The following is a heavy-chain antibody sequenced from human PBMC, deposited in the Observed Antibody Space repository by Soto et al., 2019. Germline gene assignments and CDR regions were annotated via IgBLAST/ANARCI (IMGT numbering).Heavy chain of an antibody. D-gene: IGHD2-21*02. J-gene: IGHJ6*03. CDR3: AKDVGDWDYYYMDF. CDR2: ISWNSGSI. CDR1: GFTFDDYA. V-gene: IGHV3-9*01. Sequence: GGSLRLSCAASGFTFDDYAMHWVRQAPGKGLEWVSGISWNSGSIGYADSVKGRFTISRDNAKNSLYLQMNSLRAEDTALYYCAKDVGDWDYYYMDFPGKGTMVTVSS.